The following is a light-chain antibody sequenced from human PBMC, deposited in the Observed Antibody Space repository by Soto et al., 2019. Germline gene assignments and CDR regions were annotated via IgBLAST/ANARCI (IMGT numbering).Light chain of an antibody. J-gene: IGLJ3*02. V-gene: IGLV1-44*01. CDR1: SSSIGSNT. Sequence: QSVLTQAPSASGTPGQRVTISCSGSSSSIGSNTVSWYQQVPGTAPKLLIYSNDQRPSGVPDRFSGSKSGTSASLAIGGLQSVDEADYYCAAWDGSLNGWVFGGGTKLTVL. CDR2: SND. CDR3: AAWDGSLNGWV.